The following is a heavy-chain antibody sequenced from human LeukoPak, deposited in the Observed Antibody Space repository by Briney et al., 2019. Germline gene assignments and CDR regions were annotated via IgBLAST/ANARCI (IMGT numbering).Heavy chain of an antibody. Sequence: QSGGSLRLSCAASGFTVSSNHMSWVRQAPGQGLEWVSVIYIGGTTYYADSVKGRFTISRDNSQSTVYLEMHSLRAEDTAVYYCARDGENYYYDYWGQGTLVTVST. CDR3: ARDGENYYYDY. CDR1: GFTVSSNH. CDR2: IYIGGTT. J-gene: IGHJ4*02. V-gene: IGHV3-66*01. D-gene: IGHD7-27*01.